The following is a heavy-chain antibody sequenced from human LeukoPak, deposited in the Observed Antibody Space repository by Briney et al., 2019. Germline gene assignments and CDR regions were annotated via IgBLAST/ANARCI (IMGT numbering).Heavy chain of an antibody. J-gene: IGHJ4*02. CDR2: IYYSGST. D-gene: IGHD3-10*01. CDR1: GGSISSSSYY. Sequence: SETLSLTCTVSGGSISSSSYYWCWIRQPPGKGLEWIGSIYYSGSTYYNPSLKSRVTISVDTSKNQFSLKLSSVTAADTAVYYCARVLLWFGESDYWGQGTLVTVSS. V-gene: IGHV4-39*07. CDR3: ARVLLWFGESDY.